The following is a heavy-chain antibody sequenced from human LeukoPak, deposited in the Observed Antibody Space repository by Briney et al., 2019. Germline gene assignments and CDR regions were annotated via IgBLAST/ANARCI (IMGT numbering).Heavy chain of an antibody. D-gene: IGHD5-24*01. J-gene: IGHJ4*02. CDR1: GFTFSTYW. Sequence: PGGSLRLSCAASGFTFSTYWMHWVRQAPGKGLVWVSTISGSGGSTYYADSVKGRFTISRDKSKNTVYLQMNSLRAEDTAVYYCAKERGYGYNHIDYWGQGTLVTVSS. V-gene: IGHV3-23*01. CDR3: AKERGYGYNHIDY. CDR2: ISGSGGST.